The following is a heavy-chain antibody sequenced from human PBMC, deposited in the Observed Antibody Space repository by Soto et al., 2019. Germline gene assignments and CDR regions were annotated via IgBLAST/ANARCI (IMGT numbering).Heavy chain of an antibody. CDR2: ISSSSSTI. Sequence: PGGSLRLSCAASGFTFSSYSMNWVRQAPGKGLEWVSYISSSSSTIYYADSVKGRFTISRDNAKNSLYLQMNSLRAEDTAVYYCASLFYEWQWLVRKHDAFDIWGQGTMVTVSS. V-gene: IGHV3-48*01. J-gene: IGHJ3*02. D-gene: IGHD6-19*01. CDR1: GFTFSSYS. CDR3: ASLFYEWQWLVRKHDAFDI.